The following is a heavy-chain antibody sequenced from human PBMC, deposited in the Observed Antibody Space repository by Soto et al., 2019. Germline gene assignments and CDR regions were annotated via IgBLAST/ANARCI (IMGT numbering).Heavy chain of an antibody. J-gene: IGHJ4*02. CDR1: GYTFTHYY. CDR2: INPASGST. CDR3: ARDLAAGDH. Sequence: QVQLVQSGAEVKKPGASVKVSGRTSGYTFTHYYIHWVRQAPGQGLEWLGIINPASGSTNYAQDFQGRVTLTMDTSTTTVYMELSGLRAEDTAVFYCARDLAAGDHWGQGTLVTVSS. D-gene: IGHD6-13*01. V-gene: IGHV1-46*01.